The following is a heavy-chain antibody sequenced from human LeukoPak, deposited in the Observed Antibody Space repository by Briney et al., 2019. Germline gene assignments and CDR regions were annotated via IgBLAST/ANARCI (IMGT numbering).Heavy chain of an antibody. CDR2: IIPIFGTA. CDR1: GYTFTSYY. Sequence: SVKVSCTASGYTFTSYYMHWVRQAPGQGLEWMGGIIPIFGTANYAQKFQGRVTITADKSTSTAYMELSSVRSEDTAVYYCARSLPRDTISSWYFDLWGRGTLVTVSS. V-gene: IGHV1-69*06. J-gene: IGHJ2*01. D-gene: IGHD5-24*01. CDR3: ARSLPRDTISSWYFDL.